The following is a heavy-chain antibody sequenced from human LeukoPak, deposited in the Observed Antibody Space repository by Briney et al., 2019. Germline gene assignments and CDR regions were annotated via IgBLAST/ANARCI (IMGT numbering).Heavy chain of an antibody. Sequence: PSETLSLTCTVSGGYISSYYWSWIRQPPGKGLEWIGYIYYSGSTKYNPSLKSRVTISADTSKNQFSLKLSSVTAADTAVYYCARLPFDLGYFDYWGQGALVTVSS. D-gene: IGHD3-3*01. V-gene: IGHV4-59*08. CDR2: IYYSGST. CDR1: GGYISSYY. CDR3: ARLPFDLGYFDY. J-gene: IGHJ4*02.